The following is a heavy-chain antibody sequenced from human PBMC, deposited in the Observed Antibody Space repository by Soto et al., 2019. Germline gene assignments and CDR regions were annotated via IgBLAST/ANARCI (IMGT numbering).Heavy chain of an antibody. D-gene: IGHD3-3*01. Sequence: SETLSLTCTVSGGSISSSSYFWGWIRQPPGKGLEWIGSIYYSGSTYYNPSLKSRVTISVDTSKNQFSLKLSSVTAADTAVYYCARRGLDTLGGYYGMDVWGQGTTVTVSS. CDR1: GGSISSSSYF. J-gene: IGHJ6*02. V-gene: IGHV4-39*01. CDR3: ARRGLDTLGGYYGMDV. CDR2: IYYSGST.